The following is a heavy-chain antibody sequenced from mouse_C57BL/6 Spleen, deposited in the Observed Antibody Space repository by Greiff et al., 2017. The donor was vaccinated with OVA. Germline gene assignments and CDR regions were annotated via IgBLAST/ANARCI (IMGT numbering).Heavy chain of an antibody. CDR1: GYTFTSYW. D-gene: IGHD2-5*01. CDR2: IDPSDSYT. Sequence: QVQLQQPGAELVRPGTSVKLSCKASGYTFTSYWMHWVKQRPGQGLEWIGVIDPSDSYTNYNQKFKGKATLTVDTSSSTAYMQLSSLTSEDSAVYHCARWDSKKGYWYFDVWGTGTTVTVSS. J-gene: IGHJ1*03. V-gene: IGHV1-59*01. CDR3: ARWDSKKGYWYFDV.